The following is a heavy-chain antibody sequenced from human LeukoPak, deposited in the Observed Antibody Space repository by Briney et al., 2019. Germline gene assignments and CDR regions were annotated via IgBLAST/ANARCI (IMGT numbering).Heavy chain of an antibody. V-gene: IGHV1-18*04. J-gene: IGHJ5*02. CDR3: ARDLCSGGSCYALVRFDP. CDR1: GYTFTSYG. Sequence: ASVKVSCKASGYTFTSYGISWVRQAPGQGLEWMGWISAYNGNTNYAQKLQGRVTMTTDTSTSTAYMELRSLRSDDTAVYYCARDLCSGGSCYALVRFDPWGQGTLVTVSS. CDR2: ISAYNGNT. D-gene: IGHD2-15*01.